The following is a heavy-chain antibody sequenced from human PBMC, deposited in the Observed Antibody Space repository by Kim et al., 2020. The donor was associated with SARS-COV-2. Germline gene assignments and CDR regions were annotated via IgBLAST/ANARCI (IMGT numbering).Heavy chain of an antibody. J-gene: IGHJ4*02. Sequence: TLSLTCAVSGGSISSGGYSWSWIRQPPGKGLEWIGYIYHSGSTYYNPSLKSRVTISVDRSKNQFSLKLSSVTAADTAVYYCARGEYCGGDCYSRWGQGTLVTVSS. CDR2: IYHSGST. V-gene: IGHV4-30-2*01. CDR1: GGSISSGGYS. CDR3: ARGEYCGGDCYSR. D-gene: IGHD2-21*01.